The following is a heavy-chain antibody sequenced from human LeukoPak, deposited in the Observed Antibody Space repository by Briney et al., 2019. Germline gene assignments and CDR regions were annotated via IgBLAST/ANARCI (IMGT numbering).Heavy chain of an antibody. CDR3: ARGAIPPYHYYMDV. CDR2: ISAYNGNT. D-gene: IGHD2-21*01. J-gene: IGHJ6*03. V-gene: IGHV1-18*01. CDR1: GYTFTSYG. Sequence: ASVKVSCKASGYTFTSYGISWVRQAPGQGLEWMGWISAYNGNTNYAQKLQGRVTMTTDTSTSTAYMGLRSLRSDDTAVYYCARGAIPPYHYYMDVWGKGTTVTVSS.